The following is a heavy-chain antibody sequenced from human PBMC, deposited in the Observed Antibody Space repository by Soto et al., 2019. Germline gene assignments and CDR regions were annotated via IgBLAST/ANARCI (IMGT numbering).Heavy chain of an antibody. V-gene: IGHV4-34*01. J-gene: IGHJ4*02. D-gene: IGHD2-15*01. CDR3: ARVVRSRGFDY. CDR1: GGSFSGYY. Sequence: PSETLSLTCAVYGGSFSGYYWSWIRQPPGKGLEWIGEINHSGSTNYNPSLKSRVTISVDTSKNQFSLKLSSVTAADTAVYYCARVVRSRGFDYWGQGTLVTSPQ. CDR2: INHSGST.